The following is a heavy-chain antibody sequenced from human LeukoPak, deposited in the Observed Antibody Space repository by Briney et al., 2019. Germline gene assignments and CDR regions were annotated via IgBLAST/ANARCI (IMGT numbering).Heavy chain of an antibody. CDR3: AKDLGATKFMTTVIDY. CDR2: ISYDGSNK. D-gene: IGHD4-17*01. V-gene: IGHV3-30*18. CDR1: GFTFSSYG. J-gene: IGHJ4*02. Sequence: GGSLRLSCAASGFTFSSYGMHWARQAPGKGLEWVAVISYDGSNKYYADSVKGRFTISRDNSKNTLYLQMNSLRAEDTAVYYCAKDLGATKFMTTVIDYWGQGTLVTVSS.